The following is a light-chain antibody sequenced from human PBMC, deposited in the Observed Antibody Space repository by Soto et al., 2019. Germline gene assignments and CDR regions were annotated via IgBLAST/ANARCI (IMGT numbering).Light chain of an antibody. V-gene: IGKV3-20*01. CDR2: GAS. J-gene: IGKJ1*01. CDR1: QSVSSSY. CDR3: QQYGTSPPT. Sequence: EIVLTQSTGTLSLSPGERATLSCRASQSVSSSYLAWYQQKPGQAPRLLIYGASSRATGIQDRFSGSGSGTDFTLTISRLEPEEFAVYYCQQYGTSPPTFGQGTKVEIK.